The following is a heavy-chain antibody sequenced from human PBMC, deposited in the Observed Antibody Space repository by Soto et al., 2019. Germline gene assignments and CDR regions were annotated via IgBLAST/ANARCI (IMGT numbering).Heavy chain of an antibody. J-gene: IGHJ5*01. CDR3: ARPLYGDYAWFDP. Sequence: GGSLRLSCAGSSITFTGYTMNWVRQAPGKGLEWVSYISSSNSIIYYADSVKGRFTISRDNAKNSLYLQMNSLRDEDTAVYYCARPLYGDYAWFDPWGQGTLVTVSS. CDR2: ISSSNSII. V-gene: IGHV3-48*02. CDR1: SITFTGYT. D-gene: IGHD4-17*01.